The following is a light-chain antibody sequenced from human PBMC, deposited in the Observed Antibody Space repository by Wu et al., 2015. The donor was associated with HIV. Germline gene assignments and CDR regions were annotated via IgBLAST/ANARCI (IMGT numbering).Light chain of an antibody. V-gene: IGKV1-13*02. J-gene: IGKJ5*01. Sequence: AIQLAQSPSSLSASVGDSVTITCRASQGLNSALAWYQHKPGEPPKLLIYDASSLETGVPSRFSGSGSGTDFTLTISSLQPEDFSTYYCQQFYTHPITFGQGTRLEIK. CDR2: DAS. CDR3: QQFYTHPIT. CDR1: QGLNSA.